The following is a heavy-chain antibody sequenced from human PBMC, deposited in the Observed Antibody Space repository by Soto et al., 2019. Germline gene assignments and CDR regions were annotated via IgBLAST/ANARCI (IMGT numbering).Heavy chain of an antibody. CDR1: EFTFSSYA. CDR2: ISYDGTTK. D-gene: IGHD3-10*01. J-gene: IGHJ4*02. CDR3: ASGSGSYFDN. V-gene: IGHV3-30-3*01. Sequence: GGSLRLSCAASEFTFSSYAMHWVRQAPGKGLEWVGVISYDGTTKYYAYSVKGRFTISRDNSKNTLYLEMNSLRVEDTAVYYCASGSGSYFDNWGQGTLVTVSS.